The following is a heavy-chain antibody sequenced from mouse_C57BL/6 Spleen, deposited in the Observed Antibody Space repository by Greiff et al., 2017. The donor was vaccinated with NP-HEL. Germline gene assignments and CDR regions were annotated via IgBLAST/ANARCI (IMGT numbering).Heavy chain of an antibody. V-gene: IGHV5-9*01. J-gene: IGHJ1*03. CDR2: ISGGGGNT. CDR1: GFTFSSYT. CDR3: ARHDYYVYWYFDV. D-gene: IGHD1-1*01. Sequence: EVKLMESGGGLVKPGGSLKLSCAASGFTFSSYTMSWVRQTPEKRLEWVATISGGGGNTYYPDSVKGRFTISRDNAKNTLYLQMSSLRSEDTALYYCARHDYYVYWYFDVWGTGTTVTVSS.